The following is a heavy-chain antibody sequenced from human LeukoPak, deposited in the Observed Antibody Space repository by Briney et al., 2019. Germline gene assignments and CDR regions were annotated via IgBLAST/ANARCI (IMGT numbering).Heavy chain of an antibody. CDR1: GFTFSTYS. CDR2: ISTGSSYI. V-gene: IGHV3-21*01. D-gene: IGHD4-23*01. J-gene: IGHJ4*02. CDR3: ARGYGDGDNPTDY. Sequence: GGSLRLSCAASGFTFSTYSMNWVRQVPGNGPEWVSSISTGSSYIYYADSVKGRFTISRDNAKNSLYLQMNSLRAEDTAVYYCARGYGDGDNPTDYCGQGTLVTASS.